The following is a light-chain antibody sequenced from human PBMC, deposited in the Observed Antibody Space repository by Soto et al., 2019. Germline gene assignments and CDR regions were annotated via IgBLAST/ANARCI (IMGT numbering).Light chain of an antibody. J-gene: IGKJ2*01. CDR2: DAS. Sequence: DIQMTQSPSTLSASVGDRVTITCRASQSISSWLAWYQQKPGKAPRLLIYDASSLESGVPSRFSGSGSGTEFTLTISSLQPDDFATYYCQQYADYPYTFGQGTKVDI. CDR3: QQYADYPYT. V-gene: IGKV1-5*01. CDR1: QSISSW.